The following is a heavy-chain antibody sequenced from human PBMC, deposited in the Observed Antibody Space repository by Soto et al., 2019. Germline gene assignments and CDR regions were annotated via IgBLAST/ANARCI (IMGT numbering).Heavy chain of an antibody. Sequence: QVQLQQSGPGLVKPSQTLSLTCAISGDSVSSNSAAWNWIRQSPSRGLEWLGRTYYNSIWYTDYALFVKSRLTINPDTSKNQVTLQLTSVTPEDTAVYYCARNNYGSGSYYSSFDDWGQGILVTVSS. D-gene: IGHD3-10*01. CDR3: ARNNYGSGSYYSSFDD. V-gene: IGHV6-1*01. CDR1: GDSVSSNSAA. CDR2: TYYNSIWYT. J-gene: IGHJ4*02.